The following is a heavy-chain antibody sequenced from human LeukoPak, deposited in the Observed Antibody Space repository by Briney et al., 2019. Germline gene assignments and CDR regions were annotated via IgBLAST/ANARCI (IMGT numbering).Heavy chain of an antibody. V-gene: IGHV6-1*01. CDR3: ARDLRSYGSGSYINWFDP. J-gene: IGHJ5*02. D-gene: IGHD3-10*01. CDR1: GDSVSSNSAA. CDR2: TYYRSKWYN. Sequence: SQTLSLTCAISGDSVSSNSAAWNWIRQSPSRGLEWLGRTYYRSKWYNDYAVSVKSRITINPDTSKNQFSLQLNSVTPKDTAVYYCARDLRSYGSGSYINWFDPWGQGTLVTVSS.